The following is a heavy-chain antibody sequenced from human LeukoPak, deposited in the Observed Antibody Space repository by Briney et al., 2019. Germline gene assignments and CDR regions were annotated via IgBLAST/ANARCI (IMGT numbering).Heavy chain of an antibody. J-gene: IGHJ5*02. CDR2: ISSSSSYK. CDR3: ARTPRGYRRPNWFDP. CDR1: GGSISSSGYY. D-gene: IGHD2-15*01. Sequence: PSETLSLTCTVSGGSISSSGYYWGWVRQAPGKGLEWVSSISSSSSYKYYADSVKGPFTISRDNAKNSLYLQMNSLRAEDTAVYYCARTPRGYRRPNWFDPWGQGTLVTVSS. V-gene: IGHV3-21*01.